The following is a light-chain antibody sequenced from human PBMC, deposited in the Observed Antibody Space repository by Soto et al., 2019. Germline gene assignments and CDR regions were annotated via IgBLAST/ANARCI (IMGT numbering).Light chain of an antibody. Sequence: QSALTQPASVSGSPGQSITISCTGTSSDVGGYNFVSWYQQHPGKAPRLIIYEVSSRPSGVSYRFSGSKSGNTASLTISGLQAEDEADYYCSSYTSSSTLLYVFGTGTKVTVL. V-gene: IGLV2-14*01. CDR1: SSDVGGYNF. CDR3: SSYTSSSTLLYV. CDR2: EVS. J-gene: IGLJ1*01.